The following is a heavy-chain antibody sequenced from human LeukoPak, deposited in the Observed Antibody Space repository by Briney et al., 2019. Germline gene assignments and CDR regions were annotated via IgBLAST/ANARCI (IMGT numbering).Heavy chain of an antibody. Sequence: GASVKVSCKASGYTFTGYYMHWVRQAPGQGLEWMGWINPDSGGTIYAQNFQGRVTMTRDTSISTAYMELSSLRSDDTAVYYCAADPRSGELLALWSWGQGTLVIVSS. J-gene: IGHJ5*02. CDR3: AADPRSGELLALWS. D-gene: IGHD1-26*01. V-gene: IGHV1-2*02. CDR2: INPDSGGT. CDR1: GYTFTGYY.